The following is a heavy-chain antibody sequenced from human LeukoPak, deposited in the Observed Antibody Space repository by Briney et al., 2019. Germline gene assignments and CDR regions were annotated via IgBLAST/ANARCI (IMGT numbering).Heavy chain of an antibody. CDR3: ARVFNDFWSGYYGMDV. J-gene: IGHJ6*02. D-gene: IGHD3-3*01. Sequence: ASVKVSCKASGYTFTSYGISWVRQAPGQGLEWMGWISAYNGNTNYAQKLQGRVTMTTDTSTSTAYMELRSLRSDDTAVYYCARVFNDFWSGYYGMDVWGQGTTVTVSS. CDR2: ISAYNGNT. CDR1: GYTFTSYG. V-gene: IGHV1-18*01.